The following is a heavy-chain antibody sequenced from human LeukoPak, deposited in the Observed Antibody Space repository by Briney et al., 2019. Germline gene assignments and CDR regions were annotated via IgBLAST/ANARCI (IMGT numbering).Heavy chain of an antibody. V-gene: IGHV1-8*03. CDR3: ARRSGIAVAGAFDY. CDR2: MNPNSGNT. CDR1: GYTFTSYD. J-gene: IGHJ4*02. Sequence: ASVKVSCKASGYTFTSYDINWVRQATGQGLEWMGWMNPNSGNTGYAQKFQGRVTITRNTSISTAYMELSSLRSEDTAVYYCARRSGIAVAGAFDYWGQRTLVTLSS. D-gene: IGHD6-19*01.